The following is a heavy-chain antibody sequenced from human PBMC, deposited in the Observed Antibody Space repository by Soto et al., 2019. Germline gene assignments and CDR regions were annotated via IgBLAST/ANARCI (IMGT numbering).Heavy chain of an antibody. CDR3: ARAGEQQLPRYFDL. V-gene: IGHV4-59*01. CDR2: TYYSGST. D-gene: IGHD6-13*01. Sequence: QVQLQESGPGLVKPSETLSLTCSVSGGSISSYFWTWIRQTPGKGLELIGSTYYSGSTYYSPSLKSRVTRSIDTSKNQFSLNLRFVTAADTAVYYCARAGEQQLPRYFDLWGRGTLVTVSS. J-gene: IGHJ2*01. CDR1: GGSISSYF.